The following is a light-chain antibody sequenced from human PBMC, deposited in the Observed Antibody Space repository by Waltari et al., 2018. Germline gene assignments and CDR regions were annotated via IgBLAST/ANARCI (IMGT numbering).Light chain of an antibody. V-gene: IGKV3-11*01. J-gene: IGKJ4*01. CDR1: ESVNTF. Sequence: EILLTQSPATLSLSPVERATLSCSGNESVNTFLGWYQHKLGQPPRLLIYDASTRAPGIPARFSGSGSGTDFTLTISSLEPEDFAVYFCQQRGTWPPLTFGGGTKVEL. CDR3: QQRGTWPPLT. CDR2: DAS.